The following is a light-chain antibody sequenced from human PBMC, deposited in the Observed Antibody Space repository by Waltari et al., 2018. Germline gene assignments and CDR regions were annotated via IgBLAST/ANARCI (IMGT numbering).Light chain of an antibody. CDR2: DAS. V-gene: IGKV1-39*01. Sequence: DVLVTQSPSSLSASVGDRDTITCRASHYIANFLNWYQHMPGRAPRLLIHDASTLQPGVSPRFSGSTSGTDFILTIDNLHPEDFATYYCQQTYKSPPTFGPGTKVDV. CDR1: HYIANF. CDR3: QQTYKSPPT. J-gene: IGKJ3*01.